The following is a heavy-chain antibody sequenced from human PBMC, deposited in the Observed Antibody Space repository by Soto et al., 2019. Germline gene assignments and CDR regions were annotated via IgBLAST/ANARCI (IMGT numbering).Heavy chain of an antibody. CDR3: ATSPRSLYDPFDI. D-gene: IGHD2-15*01. J-gene: IGHJ3*02. V-gene: IGHV4-39*01. CDR2: IYYSGST. Sequence: QLQLQESGPGLVKPSETLSLTCTVSGDSISSSNNYWGWIRQPPGKGLEWIGSIYYSGSTYYNPSLKSRVTISVDTSKNQFSLKLSSVTAADTAVYYCATSPRSLYDPFDIWGQGTMVTVSS. CDR1: GDSISSSNNY.